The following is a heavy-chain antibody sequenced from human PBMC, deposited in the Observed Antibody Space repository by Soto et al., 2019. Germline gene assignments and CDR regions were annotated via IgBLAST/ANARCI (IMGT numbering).Heavy chain of an antibody. J-gene: IGHJ6*02. D-gene: IGHD3-3*01. Sequence: ASVKVSCKASGYTFTSYGISWVRQAPGQGLEWMGWISACNGNTNYAQKLQGRVTMTTDTSTSTAYMELRSLRSDDTAVYYCARNTYYDFWSGYYPQAYGMDVWGQGTTVTVSS. V-gene: IGHV1-18*04. CDR1: GYTFTSYG. CDR3: ARNTYYDFWSGYYPQAYGMDV. CDR2: ISACNGNT.